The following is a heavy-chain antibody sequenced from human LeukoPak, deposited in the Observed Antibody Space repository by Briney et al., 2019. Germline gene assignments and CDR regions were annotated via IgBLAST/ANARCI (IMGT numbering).Heavy chain of an antibody. J-gene: IGHJ4*02. D-gene: IGHD3-10*01. CDR3: ARERYYRIGRFDRAYLDD. Sequence: GASVKVSCKASASTFSTYAIHWVRQAPGQGLEWMGWNATANGNTRYSQRFQDRVTITRDTSASTVYMELRGLRSEDMALYYCARERYYRIGRFDRAYLDDWGQGTLVTVSS. V-gene: IGHV1-3*02. CDR2: NATANGNT. CDR1: ASTFSTYA.